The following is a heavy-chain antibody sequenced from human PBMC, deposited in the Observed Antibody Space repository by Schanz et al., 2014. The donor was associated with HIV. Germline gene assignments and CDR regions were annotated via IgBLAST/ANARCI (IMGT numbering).Heavy chain of an antibody. CDR3: ARETIQLCPDY. Sequence: EVQLVESGGGLVQPGRSLRLSCAASGLTLSSYGMSWVRQAPGKGLEWVSYISSTGNTIYYADSVKGRFTISRDNAKNSLYLQINSLRAEDTAVYYCARETIQLCPDYWGQGTLVTVSS. CDR2: ISSTGNTI. V-gene: IGHV3-48*04. J-gene: IGHJ4*02. CDR1: GLTLSSYG. D-gene: IGHD5-18*01.